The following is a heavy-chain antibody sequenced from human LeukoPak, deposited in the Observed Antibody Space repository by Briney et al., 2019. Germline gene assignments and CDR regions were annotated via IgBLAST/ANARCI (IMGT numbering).Heavy chain of an antibody. V-gene: IGHV1-18*01. CDR3: AREGGGSGPNYYGMDV. D-gene: IGHD2-8*02. CDR1: GYTFTNYG. CDR2: ISAYNGNT. Sequence: ASVKVSCKTSGYTFTNYGISWVRQAPGQGFEWMGWISAYNGNTNYAQKLQGRVTMTTDTSTSTAYMELRSLRSDDTAVYYCAREGGGSGPNYYGMDVWGQGTMITVSS. J-gene: IGHJ6*02.